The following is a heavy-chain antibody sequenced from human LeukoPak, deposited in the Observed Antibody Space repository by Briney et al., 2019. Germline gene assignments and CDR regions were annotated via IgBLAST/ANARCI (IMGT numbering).Heavy chain of an antibody. CDR1: GFTFSSYA. CDR2: ISYDGSNK. J-gene: IGHJ6*02. D-gene: IGHD3-22*01. V-gene: IGHV3-30-3*01. Sequence: GRSLRLSCAASGFTFSSYAMHWVRQAPGKGLEWVAVISYDGSNKYYADSAKSRFTISRDNSKNTLYLQMNSLRAEDTAVYYCAREIYDSSGYYLGYYYYGMDVWGQGTTVTVSS. CDR3: AREIYDSSGYYLGYYYYGMDV.